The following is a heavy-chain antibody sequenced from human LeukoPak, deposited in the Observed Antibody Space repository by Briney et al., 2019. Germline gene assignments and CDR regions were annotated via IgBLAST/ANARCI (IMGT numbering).Heavy chain of an antibody. D-gene: IGHD3-10*01. CDR2: ISSSGSTI. CDR3: ARMAGDSYYYYGMDV. J-gene: IGHJ6*02. CDR1: GFTFSDYY. V-gene: IGHV3-11*04. Sequence: TGGSLRLSCAASGFTFSDYYMSWIRQAPGKGLEWVSYISSSGSTIYYADSVKGRFTISRDNSKSTLYLQMNSLRAEDTAVYYCARMAGDSYYYYGMDVWGQGTTVTVSS.